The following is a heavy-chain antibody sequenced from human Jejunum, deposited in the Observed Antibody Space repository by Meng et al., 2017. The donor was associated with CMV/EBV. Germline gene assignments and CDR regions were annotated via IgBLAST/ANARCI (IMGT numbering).Heavy chain of an antibody. D-gene: IGHD3-3*01. CDR1: GFTFSSNY. CDR2: IYKRGTI. Sequence: GFTFSSNYMTWVRQAPGKGLEWVSGIYKRGTIYYAASVKGRFTISRDNSKNTLYLQMNSLRVEDTAVYYCAREGFGVDFYYYALDVWGQGTTVTVSS. J-gene: IGHJ6*02. CDR3: AREGFGVDFYYYALDV. V-gene: IGHV3-66*03.